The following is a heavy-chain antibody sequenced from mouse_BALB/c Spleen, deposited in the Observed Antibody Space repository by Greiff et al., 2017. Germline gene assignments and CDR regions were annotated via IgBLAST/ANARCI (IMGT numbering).Heavy chain of an antibody. CDR2: ILPGSGST. D-gene: IGHD1-1*01. CDR3: ARGGSSPYWYFDV. V-gene: IGHV1-9*01. J-gene: IGHJ1*01. Sequence: VQLQQSGAELMKPGASVKISCKATGYTFSSYWIEWVKQRPGHGLEWIGEILPGSGSTNYNEKFKGKATFTADTSSNTAYMQLSSLTSEDSAVYYCARGGSSPYWYFDVWGAGTTVTVSS. CDR1: GYTFSSYW.